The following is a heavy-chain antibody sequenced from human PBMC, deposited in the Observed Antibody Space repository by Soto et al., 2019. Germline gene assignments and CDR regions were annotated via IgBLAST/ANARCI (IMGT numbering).Heavy chain of an antibody. CDR2: IIPIFGTA. J-gene: IGHJ4*02. CDR3: ASSYGSGYRAFDY. D-gene: IGHD3-10*01. V-gene: IGHV1-69*06. CDR1: GGTFSSYA. Sequence: GASVKVSCKASGGTFSSYAISWVRQAPGQGLEWMGGIIPIFGTANYAQKFQGRVTMTADKSTSTAYMELSSLRSGDTAIYYCASSYGSGYRAFDYWGQGALVNVSS.